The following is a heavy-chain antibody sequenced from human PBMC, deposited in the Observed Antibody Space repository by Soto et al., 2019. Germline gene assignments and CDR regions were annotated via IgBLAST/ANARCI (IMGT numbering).Heavy chain of an antibody. CDR1: GFTFTNYA. Sequence: EVQLLEFGGGLVQPGGSLRLSCAASGFTFTNYAMTWVRQAPWKGLEWVSTISGSSISTYYADSVKVRFTISRDNSKNTLYLPMNSLRAEDSAIYYCAKHIVATFYFDHWGQGTLVTVSS. D-gene: IGHD5-12*01. J-gene: IGHJ4*02. CDR3: AKHIVATFYFDH. V-gene: IGHV3-23*01. CDR2: ISGSSIST.